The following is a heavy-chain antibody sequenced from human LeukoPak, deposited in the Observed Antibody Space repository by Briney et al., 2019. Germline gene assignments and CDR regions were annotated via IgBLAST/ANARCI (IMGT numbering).Heavy chain of an antibody. J-gene: IGHJ5*02. Sequence: GGSLRLSCTASGFSFSTYAMTWVRQAPGKGLERVSALSASGGTTYYADSVKGRFTTSRDNSKNTLYLQMNSLRAEDTALYYCAKLPREYCSSTSCPNWFDTWGQGTLVTVSS. D-gene: IGHD2-2*01. CDR3: AKLPREYCSSTSCPNWFDT. CDR1: GFSFSTYA. V-gene: IGHV3-23*01. CDR2: LSASGGTT.